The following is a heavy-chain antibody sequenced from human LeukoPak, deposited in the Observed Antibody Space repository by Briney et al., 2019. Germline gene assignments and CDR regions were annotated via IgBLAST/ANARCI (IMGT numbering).Heavy chain of an antibody. Sequence: ASVKVSCEASGYTFTGYYMHWVRQAPGQGLEWMGWINPNSGGTNYAQKVQGRVTMTRDTSISTAYMELSRLRSDDTAVYYCARGSRGSSWYDYWGQGTLVTVSS. CDR3: ARGSRGSSWYDY. CDR1: GYTFTGYY. V-gene: IGHV1-2*02. J-gene: IGHJ4*02. D-gene: IGHD6-13*01. CDR2: INPNSGGT.